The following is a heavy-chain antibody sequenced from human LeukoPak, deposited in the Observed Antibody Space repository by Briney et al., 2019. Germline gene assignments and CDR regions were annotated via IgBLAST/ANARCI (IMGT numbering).Heavy chain of an antibody. Sequence: GGSLRLSCAASGFTFSSYWMSWVRQAPGKGLEWVSSIISSGSTIYYADSVKGRFTISRDNAKNSLYLQMNSLRAEDTAVYYCARDRGYSYGYAHHYYYYGMDVWGQGTTVTVSS. CDR2: IISSGSTI. D-gene: IGHD5-18*01. V-gene: IGHV3-48*04. CDR1: GFTFSSYW. J-gene: IGHJ6*02. CDR3: ARDRGYSYGYAHHYYYYGMDV.